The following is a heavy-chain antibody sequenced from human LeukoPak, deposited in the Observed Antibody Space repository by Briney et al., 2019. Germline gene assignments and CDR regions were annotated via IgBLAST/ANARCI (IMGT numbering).Heavy chain of an antibody. J-gene: IGHJ5*02. CDR3: ATLLGGGWYEYWFDP. Sequence: ASVKVSCKASGYTFTGYYMHWVRQAPGQGLEWMGRINPNSGGTNYAQKFQGRVTMTEDTSTDTAYMELSSLRSEDTAVYYCATLLGGGWYEYWFDPWGQGTLVTVSS. D-gene: IGHD6-19*01. CDR1: GYTFTGYY. CDR2: INPNSGGT. V-gene: IGHV1-2*06.